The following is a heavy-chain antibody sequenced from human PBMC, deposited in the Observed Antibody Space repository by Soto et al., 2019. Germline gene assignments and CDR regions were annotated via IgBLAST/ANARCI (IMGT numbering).Heavy chain of an antibody. J-gene: IGHJ4*02. CDR3: ARDSFSSGWYGNFDY. V-gene: IGHV4-34*01. D-gene: IGHD6-19*01. CDR2: INHSGST. Sequence: SETLSLTCAVYGGSFSGYYWSWIRQPPGKGLEWIGEINHSGSTNYNPSLKSRVTISVDTSKNQFSLKLSSVTAADTAVYYCARDSFSSGWYGNFDYWGQGTLVTVSS. CDR1: GGSFSGYY.